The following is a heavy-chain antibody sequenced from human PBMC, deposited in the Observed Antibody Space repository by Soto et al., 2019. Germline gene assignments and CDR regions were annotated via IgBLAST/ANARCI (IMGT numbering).Heavy chain of an antibody. V-gene: IGHV1-18*01. Sequence: QVQLVQSGPEVIKPGASLNVSCTASGATLTSYGVTWVRQAPGQGLEWMGFHSGQNGNTKYAQRFQGSVSLTAAMSAATGYLQLRPLRSDDTAIYYCAVGKDFDYWGQGTMVIVSS. CDR2: HSGQNGNT. CDR1: GATLTSYG. CDR3: AVGKDFDY. D-gene: IGHD1-26*01. J-gene: IGHJ4*02.